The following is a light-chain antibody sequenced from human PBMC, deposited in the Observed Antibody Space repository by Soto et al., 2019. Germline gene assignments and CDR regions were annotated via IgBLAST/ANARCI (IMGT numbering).Light chain of an antibody. V-gene: IGKV3-20*01. CDR2: AAS. J-gene: IGKJ4*01. CDR1: KSRTSTY. Sequence: EIVLMQSPGTLSLSPGERTTLSCRTSKSRTSTYLAWYQQKAGQAPRLLIHAASSRATGIPDRFTGSGSGTDFTLTISRLEPEDFAVYYCQQYGTSPLTFGGGTKVEI. CDR3: QQYGTSPLT.